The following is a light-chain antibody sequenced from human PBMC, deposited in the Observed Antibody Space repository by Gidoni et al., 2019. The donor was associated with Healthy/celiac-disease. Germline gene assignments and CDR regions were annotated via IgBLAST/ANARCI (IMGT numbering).Light chain of an antibody. CDR3: AAWDDSLNGPR. V-gene: IGLV1-44*01. CDR1: SSNIGSNT. CDR2: SNN. Sequence: QSVLTQPPSASGTHGQRVTISCSGSSSNIGSNTVNWYQQLPGPAPKLLIYSNNQRPSGVPDRFSGSKSGTSASLAISGLQSEDEADYYCAAWDDSLNGPRFGGGTKLTVL. J-gene: IGLJ2*01.